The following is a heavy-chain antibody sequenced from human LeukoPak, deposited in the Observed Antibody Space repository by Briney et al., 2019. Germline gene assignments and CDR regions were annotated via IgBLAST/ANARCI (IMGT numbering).Heavy chain of an antibody. V-gene: IGHV4-30-4*08. CDR3: ARDSPRDYYDSSGSYYFDY. CDR1: GGSISSGDYY. CDR2: IYYSGST. J-gene: IGHJ4*02. Sequence: SQTLSLTCTVSGGSISSGDYYWSWIRQPPGKGLEWIGYIYYSGSTYYNPSLKSRVTISVDTSKNQFSPKLSSVTAADTAVYYCARDSPRDYYDSSGSYYFDYWGQGTLVTVSS. D-gene: IGHD3-22*01.